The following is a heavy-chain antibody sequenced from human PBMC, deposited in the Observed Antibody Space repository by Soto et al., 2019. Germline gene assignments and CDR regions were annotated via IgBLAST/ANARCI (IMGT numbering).Heavy chain of an antibody. D-gene: IGHD3-22*01. CDR2: ISAYNGNT. V-gene: IGHV1-18*01. Sequence: ALVKVSCKASGYTFTSYGISWVRQAPGQGLEWMGWISAYNGNTNYAQKLQGRVTMTTDTSTSTAYMELRSLRSDDTAVYYCARITMIVGTLAYWGQGTLVTVAS. CDR3: ARITMIVGTLAY. CDR1: GYTFTSYG. J-gene: IGHJ4*02.